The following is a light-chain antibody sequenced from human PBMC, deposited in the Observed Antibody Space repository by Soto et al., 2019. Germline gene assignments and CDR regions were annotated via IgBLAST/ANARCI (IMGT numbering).Light chain of an antibody. CDR1: SNDVGIYNY. Sequence: QPVLTQPASVSGSPGQSITISCTGTSNDVGIYNYVSWYQQHPGKAPKLMIYEVTNRPSGVSDRFSGSKSDNTASLTISGLQAEDEADYYCSSYTISSTWVFGGGTKVTVL. V-gene: IGLV2-14*01. CDR2: EVT. CDR3: SSYTISSTWV. J-gene: IGLJ3*02.